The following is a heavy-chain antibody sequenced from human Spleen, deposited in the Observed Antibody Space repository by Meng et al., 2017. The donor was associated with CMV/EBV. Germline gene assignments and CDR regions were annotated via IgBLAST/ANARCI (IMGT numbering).Heavy chain of an antibody. D-gene: IGHD6-6*01. V-gene: IGHV4-39*07. J-gene: IGHJ2*01. Sequence: EPHQGLLKPSDTLSLTCTVSGGSISSSTYYWVWIRQPPGKGLEWIGSIYYSGSTYYNPSLKSRVTISVDTSKNQFSLKLSSVTAADTAVYYCARGRRVGSSSPYWYFDLWGRGTLVTVSS. CDR1: GGSISSSTYY. CDR3: ARGRRVGSSSPYWYFDL. CDR2: IYYSGST.